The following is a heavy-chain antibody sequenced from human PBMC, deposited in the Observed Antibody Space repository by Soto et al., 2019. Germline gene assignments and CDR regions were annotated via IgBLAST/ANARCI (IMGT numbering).Heavy chain of an antibody. CDR3: ARCGGGSCYNPFDL. J-gene: IGHJ4*02. CDR2: IGTSGDTT. V-gene: IGHV3-23*01. Sequence: PGGSLRLSCAASGFTFSSYAMTWVRQGPGKGLEWVSAIGTSGDTTYYAGSVKGRFTISRDKAKNTLYLQTNNLRAEDTAVYFCARCGGGSCYNPFDLWGQGTLVTVSS. CDR1: GFTFSSYA. D-gene: IGHD2-15*01.